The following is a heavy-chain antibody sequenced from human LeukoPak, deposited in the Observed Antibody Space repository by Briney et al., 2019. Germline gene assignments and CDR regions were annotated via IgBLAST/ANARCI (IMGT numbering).Heavy chain of an antibody. CDR1: GFTFNNYA. D-gene: IGHD2-2*01. Sequence: GGSLRLSCAASGFTFNNYAMSWVRQAPGKGLEWVSSISGSAGYTYYADSVKGRFTISRDNTKNSLYLQMNSLRAEDTAVYYCARVGYCSTTSCYWRAFDYWGQGTLVTVSS. CDR3: ARVGYCSTTSCYWRAFDY. V-gene: IGHV3-23*01. CDR2: ISGSAGYT. J-gene: IGHJ4*02.